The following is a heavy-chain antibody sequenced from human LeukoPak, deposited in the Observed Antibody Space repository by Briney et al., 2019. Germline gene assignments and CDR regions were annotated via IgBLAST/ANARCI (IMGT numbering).Heavy chain of an antibody. J-gene: IGHJ4*02. V-gene: IGHV3-66*01. Sequence: PGGSLRLSCAASGFTVSSNYMNWVRQAPGKGLEWISVIYSGGTTYYADSVKGRFTISRDNSKNTLYLQMDSLRAEDTAVYYCARDVSGGYYFDYWGQGTLVTVSS. CDR2: IYSGGTT. CDR1: GFTVSSNY. D-gene: IGHD5-12*01. CDR3: ARDVSGGYYFDY.